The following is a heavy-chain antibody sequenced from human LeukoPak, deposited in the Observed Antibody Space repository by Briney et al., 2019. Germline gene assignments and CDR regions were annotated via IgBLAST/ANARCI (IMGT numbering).Heavy chain of an antibody. CDR3: AKVLYYYDSSDAGFDY. D-gene: IGHD3-22*01. CDR2: IRFDGSNK. J-gene: IGHJ4*02. Sequence: GGSLRLSCAASEFTFRSYGMHWVRQAPGKGLEWVAFIRFDGSNKFNADSVRGRFTISRDNSKNTLYLQMNSLRAEDTAVYYCAKVLYYYDSSDAGFDYWGQGTLVTVSS. CDR1: EFTFRSYG. V-gene: IGHV3-30*02.